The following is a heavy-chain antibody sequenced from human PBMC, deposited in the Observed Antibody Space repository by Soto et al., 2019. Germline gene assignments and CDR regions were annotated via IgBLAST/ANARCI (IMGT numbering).Heavy chain of an antibody. CDR1: RLTFSSYA. V-gene: IGHV3-23*01. CDR2: ISGSGDTT. Sequence: EVQVLESGGGLIQPGGSLRLSCVISRLTFSSYALNWVRQAPGEGLEWVSSISGSGDTTYYADSVKGRFTISRDNSKNTLYLQMNSLRVEDTALYYCAKADYSYIWAPGDYWGQGTLVTVSS. D-gene: IGHD1-26*01. CDR3: AKADYSYIWAPGDY. J-gene: IGHJ4*02.